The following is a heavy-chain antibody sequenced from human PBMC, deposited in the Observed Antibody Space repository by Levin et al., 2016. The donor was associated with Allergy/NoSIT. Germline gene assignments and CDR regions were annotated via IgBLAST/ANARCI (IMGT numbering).Heavy chain of an antibody. D-gene: IGHD1-26*01. CDR2: ISSSGSTI. Sequence: GESLKISCAASGFTFSDYYMSWIRQAPGKGLEWVSYISSSGSTIYYADSVKGRFTISRDNAKNSLYLQMNSLRAEDTAVYYCAREKWELPDYYYYGMDVWGQGTTVTVSS. CDR3: AREKWELPDYYYYGMDV. CDR1: GFTFSDYY. J-gene: IGHJ6*02. V-gene: IGHV3-11*04.